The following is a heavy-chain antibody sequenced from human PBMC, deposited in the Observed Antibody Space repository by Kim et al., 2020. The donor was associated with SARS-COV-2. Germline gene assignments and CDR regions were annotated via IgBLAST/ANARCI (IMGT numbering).Heavy chain of an antibody. CDR2: IYYSGST. V-gene: IGHV4-59*01. Sequence: SETLSLTCTVSGGSISSYYWSWIRQPPGKGLEWIGYIYYSGSTNYNPSLKSRVTISLDTSKNQFSLKLSSVTAADTAVYYCASNPVGWQDGYNWGGEFDYWGQGTLVTVSS. D-gene: IGHD5-12*01. CDR3: ASNPVGWQDGYNWGGEFDY. J-gene: IGHJ4*02. CDR1: GGSISSYY.